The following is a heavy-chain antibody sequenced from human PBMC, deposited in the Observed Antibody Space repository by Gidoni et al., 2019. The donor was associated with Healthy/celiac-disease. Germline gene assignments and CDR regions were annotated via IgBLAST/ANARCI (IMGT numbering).Heavy chain of an antibody. V-gene: IGHV3-74*01. CDR3: ARGNLGYCSSTSCYEGAFDI. J-gene: IGHJ3*02. D-gene: IGHD2-2*01. Sequence: EVQLVESGGGLVQPGGALRISCAASGFTFSSYWMHWGRQGPGKGLVWVPRINSHGSITSYADSVKGRFTITRDNAKNTLYLQMNSLRAEDTAVYYCARGNLGYCSSTSCYEGAFDIWGQGTMVTVSS. CDR2: INSHGSIT. CDR1: GFTFSSYW.